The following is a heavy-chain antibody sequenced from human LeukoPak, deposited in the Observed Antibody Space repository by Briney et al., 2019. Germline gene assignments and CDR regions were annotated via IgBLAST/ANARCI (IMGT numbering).Heavy chain of an antibody. D-gene: IGHD3-9*01. CDR3: ARGSSDILTGYNY. CDR2: IYSGGST. V-gene: IGHV3-53*01. CDR1: GFTVSSNY. J-gene: IGHJ4*02. Sequence: GGSLRLSCAASGFTVSSNYMSWVRQAPGKGLEWVSVIYSGGSTYYADSVKGRFTISRDNSKNTLYLQMNSLRAEDTAVYYCARGSSDILTGYNYWGQGTLVTVSS.